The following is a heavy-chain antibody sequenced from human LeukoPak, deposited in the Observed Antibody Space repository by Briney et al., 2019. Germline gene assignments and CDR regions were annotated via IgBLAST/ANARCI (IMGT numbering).Heavy chain of an antibody. Sequence: ASVKVSCKASEYTFIGYYIHRVRQAPGQGLEWMGWINPRSGGRNYAQKFQGRVSLTRDTSIKTAYMELSRLTFDDTAVYYCARDITDGWLDPWGQGTLVTVSS. CDR1: EYTFIGYY. D-gene: IGHD1-14*01. J-gene: IGHJ5*02. CDR3: ARDITDGWLDP. CDR2: INPRSGGR. V-gene: IGHV1-2*02.